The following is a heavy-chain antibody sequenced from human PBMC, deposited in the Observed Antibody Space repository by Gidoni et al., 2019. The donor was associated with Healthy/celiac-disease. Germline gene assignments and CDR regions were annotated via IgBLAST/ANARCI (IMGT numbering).Heavy chain of an antibody. CDR3: ARDLGRENGITIFGVVIIHNWFDP. CDR2: IYYSGST. CDR1: GGSISSSSYY. D-gene: IGHD3-3*01. Sequence: QLQLQESGPGLVKPSETLSLTCTVSGGSISSSSYYWGWIRQPPGKGLEWIGSIYYSGSTYYNPSLKSRVTISVDTSKNQFSLKLSSVTAADTAVYYCARDLGRENGITIFGVVIIHNWFDPWGQGTLVTVSS. V-gene: IGHV4-39*02. J-gene: IGHJ5*02.